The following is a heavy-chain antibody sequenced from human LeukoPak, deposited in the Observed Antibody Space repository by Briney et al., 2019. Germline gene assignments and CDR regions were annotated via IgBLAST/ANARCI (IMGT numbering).Heavy chain of an antibody. CDR1: GYSFTSYG. CDR2: INPYNGNT. CDR3: ARDRYCTITKCSGWFDP. J-gene: IGHJ5*02. V-gene: IGHV1-18*01. Sequence: GSLKVSCKASGYSFTSYGISWVRQAPGQGLEWMGWINPYNGNTNYAQKLQSRVTMTIETSTSTAYMEARSLRSDDTAVYYCARDRYCTITKCSGWFDPWGQGTLATLPS. D-gene: IGHD2-2*01.